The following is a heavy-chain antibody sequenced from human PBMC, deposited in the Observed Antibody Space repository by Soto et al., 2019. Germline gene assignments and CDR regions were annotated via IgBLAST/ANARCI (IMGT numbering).Heavy chain of an antibody. CDR3: ARDRSIAARPYYYGMDV. CDR1: GYTFTSYG. J-gene: IGHJ6*02. CDR2: ISAYNGNT. V-gene: IGHV1-18*01. D-gene: IGHD6-6*01. Sequence: QVQLVQSGAEVKKPGASVKVSCKASGYTFTSYGISWVRQAPGQGLEWMGWISAYNGNTNYAQKLQGRVTMTTDTSTSTADMELRSPRSDDTAVYYFARDRSIAARPYYYGMDVWGQGTTVTVSS.